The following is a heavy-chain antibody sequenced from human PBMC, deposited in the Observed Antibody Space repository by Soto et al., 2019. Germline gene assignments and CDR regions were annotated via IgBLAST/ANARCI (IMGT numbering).Heavy chain of an antibody. CDR1: GGLFSSFA. Sequence: QAHLVQSGPEVKKPGSSVKVSCKDSGGLFSSFAISWVRQTPGQGLEWLGGIIPVFGTTYYAEKFQDRLTITADESTNTAYIELSSLTSGDTAIYYCARGGGPYVWFNEFWGQGTLVTVSS. CDR2: IIPVFGTT. V-gene: IGHV1-69*01. CDR3: ARGGGPYVWFNEF. D-gene: IGHD3-16*01. J-gene: IGHJ4*02.